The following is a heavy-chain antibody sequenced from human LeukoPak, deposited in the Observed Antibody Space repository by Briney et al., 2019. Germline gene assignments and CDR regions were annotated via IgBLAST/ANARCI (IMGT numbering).Heavy chain of an antibody. CDR1: GGSISSSSYY. CDR2: IYYSGST. J-gene: IGHJ5*02. Sequence: SETLSLTCTVSGGSISSSSYYWGWIRQPPGKGLEWIGSIYYSGSTYYNPSLKSRVTISVDTSKNQFSLKLSSVTAADTAVYYCARGMRNIVVVPAATTRWFDPWGQGTLVTVSS. CDR3: ARGMRNIVVVPAATTRWFDP. V-gene: IGHV4-39*07. D-gene: IGHD2-2*01.